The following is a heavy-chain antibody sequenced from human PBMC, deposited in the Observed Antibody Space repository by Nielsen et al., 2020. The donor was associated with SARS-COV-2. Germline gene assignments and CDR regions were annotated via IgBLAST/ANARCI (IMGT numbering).Heavy chain of an antibody. Sequence: SLRLSCAASGFTFDDYAMHWVRQAPGKGLEWVSGISWNSGSIGYADSVKGRFTISRDNAKNSLYLQMNSLRAEDTALYYCAKLPGDGMDVWGQGTTVTVSS. CDR2: ISWNSGSI. V-gene: IGHV3-9*01. J-gene: IGHJ6*02. CDR3: AKLPGDGMDV. CDR1: GFTFDDYA.